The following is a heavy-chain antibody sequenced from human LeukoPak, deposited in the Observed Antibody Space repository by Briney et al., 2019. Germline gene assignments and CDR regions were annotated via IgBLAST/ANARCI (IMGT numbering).Heavy chain of an antibody. Sequence: PGGSLRLSCAASGFPLNNAWLSWVRQAPGKGLEWVGRIKSKADGGTTDYATPVKGRFTISRDDSKNTLYLQMNSLKAEDTAVYYCSTDTRGENYWGQGTLVTVSS. CDR1: GFPLNNAW. J-gene: IGHJ4*02. CDR2: IKSKADGGTT. CDR3: STDTRGENY. V-gene: IGHV3-15*01.